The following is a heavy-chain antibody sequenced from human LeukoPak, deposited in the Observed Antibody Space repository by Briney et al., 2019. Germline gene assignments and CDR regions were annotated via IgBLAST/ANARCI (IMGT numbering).Heavy chain of an antibody. CDR2: INWNGGST. Sequence: GGSLRLSCAASGFTFSSYAMSWVRQAPGKGLEWVSGINWNGGSTGYADSVKGRFTISRDNAKNSLYLQMNSLRAEDTALYHCARVAGGSGEIDYWGQGTLVTVSS. CDR1: GFTFSSYA. D-gene: IGHD3-10*01. J-gene: IGHJ4*02. CDR3: ARVAGGSGEIDY. V-gene: IGHV3-20*01.